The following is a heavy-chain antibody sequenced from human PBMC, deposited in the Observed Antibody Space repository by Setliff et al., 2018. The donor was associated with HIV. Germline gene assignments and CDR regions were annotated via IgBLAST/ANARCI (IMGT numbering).Heavy chain of an antibody. Sequence: PSETLSLTCTVSGGSISSSSYYWGWIRQPPGKGLEWIGSIDYSGSTKYNPSLKSRVTMSIDKFKNQFSLKLNSVTAADTAVYYCARETYGSFDYYYYMDVWGKGTTVTVSS. V-gene: IGHV4-39*07. CDR3: ARETYGSFDYYYYMDV. J-gene: IGHJ6*03. CDR1: GGSISSSSYY. D-gene: IGHD3-10*01. CDR2: IDYSGST.